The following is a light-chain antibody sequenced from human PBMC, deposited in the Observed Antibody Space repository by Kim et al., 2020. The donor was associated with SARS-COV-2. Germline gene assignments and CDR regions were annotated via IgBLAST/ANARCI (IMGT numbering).Light chain of an antibody. CDR3: SSYTSSSNWV. J-gene: IGLJ3*02. CDR2: DVS. CDR1: SRDVGGYNY. Sequence: GQSITISCTGTSRDVGGYNYVSWYQQHPGEAPKLMIYDVSNRPSGVSNRFSGSKSGNTASLTISGLQAEDEADYYCSSYTSSSNWVFGGGTKLTVL. V-gene: IGLV2-14*03.